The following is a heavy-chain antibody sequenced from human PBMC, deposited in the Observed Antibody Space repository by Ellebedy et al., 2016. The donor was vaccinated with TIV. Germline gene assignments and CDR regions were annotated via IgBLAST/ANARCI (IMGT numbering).Heavy chain of an antibody. D-gene: IGHD6-19*01. CDR3: AKDRGYSSGWYYFDY. J-gene: IGHJ4*02. V-gene: IGHV3-23*01. CDR1: GFTFSSYA. CDR2: ISGSGGST. Sequence: GESLKISCAASGFTFSSYAMSWVRQAPGKGLEWVSAISGSGGSTYYADSVKGRFTISRDNSKNTLYLQMSSLRAEDTAVYYCAKDRGYSSGWYYFDYWGQGTLVTVSS.